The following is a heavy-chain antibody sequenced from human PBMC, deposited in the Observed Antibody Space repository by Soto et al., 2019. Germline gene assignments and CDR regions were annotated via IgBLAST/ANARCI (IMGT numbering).Heavy chain of an antibody. Sequence: QITLKESGPTLVKPTQTLTLTCTFSGFSLSTTAEGGGWIRQPPGKALEWLALIYRDDDERYSPSLKSRLTIINDTSENQVILTKTNVNPVDHATDYWAHGSCSSADCYPNPYLDYWGQGILVTVSS. J-gene: IGHJ4*02. D-gene: IGHD2-2*01. CDR3: AHGSCSSADCYPNPYLDY. CDR1: GFSLSTTAEG. CDR2: IYRDDDE. V-gene: IGHV2-5*02.